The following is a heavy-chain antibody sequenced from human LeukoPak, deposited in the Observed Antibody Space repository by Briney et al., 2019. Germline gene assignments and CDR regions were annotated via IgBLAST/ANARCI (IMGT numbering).Heavy chain of an antibody. CDR1: GGSIIGFH. CDR3: ARAYCNSATCSGVGYFDL. Sequence: PSETLSLTCKVSGGSIIGFHWSWIRQSPVKGLEWTGYIYYNGSTNYNPSLKSRVSISLDTSKNQFFLKLTFVTAADTAVYYCARAYCNSATCSGVGYFDLWGRGTLVTVSS. V-gene: IGHV4-59*12. J-gene: IGHJ2*01. D-gene: IGHD2-2*01. CDR2: IYYNGST.